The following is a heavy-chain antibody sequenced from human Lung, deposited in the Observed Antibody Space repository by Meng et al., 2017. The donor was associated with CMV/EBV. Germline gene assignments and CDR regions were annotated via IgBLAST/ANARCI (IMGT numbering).Heavy chain of an antibody. J-gene: IGHJ4*02. D-gene: IGHD6-19*01. CDR2: ININTGNP. Sequence: VRLVPSGSELKKPGDSVKVSCQAAGYTFTSSSMNWVRHAPGQGLEWMGWININTGNPTYAQGFTGRFVFSLDTSVSTAYLQIDSLKADDTAVYYCARGNGWRFDYWGQGTLVTVSS. CDR3: ARGNGWRFDY. CDR1: GYTFTSSS. V-gene: IGHV7-4-1*01.